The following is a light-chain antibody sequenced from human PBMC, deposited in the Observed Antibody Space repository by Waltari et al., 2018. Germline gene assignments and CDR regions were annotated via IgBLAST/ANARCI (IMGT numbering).Light chain of an antibody. J-gene: IGKJ1*01. CDR1: QSISRT. CDR3: QHYLRLPVT. V-gene: IGKV3-20*01. CDR2: AAS. Sequence: EIVLTQSPGTLSFSPGERATLSCRASQSISRTLVWYQKKTGQAPRLLIYAASTRATGIPERFSGSGSGTDFSLTISRLEPEDFAVYYCQHYLRLPVTFGQGTKVEIK.